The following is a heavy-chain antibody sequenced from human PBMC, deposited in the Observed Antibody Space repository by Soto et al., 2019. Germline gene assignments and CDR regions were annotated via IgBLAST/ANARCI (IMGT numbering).Heavy chain of an antibody. CDR1: GYTFTSYA. CDR2: INAGNGNT. D-gene: IGHD6-13*01. Sequence: ASVKVSCEASGYTFTSYAMHWVRQAPGQRLEWMGWINAGNGNTKYSQKFQGRVTITRDTSASTAYMELSSLRSEDTAVYYCARVVGIAAAGTGYWGQGTMVTV. J-gene: IGHJ4*02. V-gene: IGHV1-3*01. CDR3: ARVVGIAAAGTGY.